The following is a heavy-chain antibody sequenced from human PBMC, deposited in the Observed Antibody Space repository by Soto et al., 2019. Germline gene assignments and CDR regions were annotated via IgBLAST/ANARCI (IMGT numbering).Heavy chain of an antibody. CDR3: AHASETKIFDY. Sequence: QITLKESGPPLVRPTQTLTLTCTFSGFSFSTSAVGVGWIRQPPGKALEWLALIYWDDDKRYSPSLMSRLTITKDTSKNQVVLTMTNMDPVDTATYYCAHASETKIFDYWGQGTLVTVSS. V-gene: IGHV2-5*02. J-gene: IGHJ4*02. CDR1: GFSFSTSAVG. CDR2: IYWDDDK.